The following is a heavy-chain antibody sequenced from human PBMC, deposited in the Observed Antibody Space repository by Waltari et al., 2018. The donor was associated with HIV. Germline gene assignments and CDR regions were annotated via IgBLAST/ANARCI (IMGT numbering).Heavy chain of an antibody. Sequence: QVQLQESGPGLVKPSESLSLTCTVPGGHLSSYYWSWLRQPPGKGLEWIGYIYYSGSTNYNPSLKSRVTISVDTSKNQFSLKLSSVTAADTAVYYCARVDTAMVNYFDYWGQGTLVTVSS. CDR2: IYYSGST. CDR1: GGHLSSYY. CDR3: ARVDTAMVNYFDY. J-gene: IGHJ4*02. V-gene: IGHV4-59*01. D-gene: IGHD5-18*01.